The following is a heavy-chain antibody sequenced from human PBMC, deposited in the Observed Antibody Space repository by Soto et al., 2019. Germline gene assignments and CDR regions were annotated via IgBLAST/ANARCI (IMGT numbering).Heavy chain of an antibody. J-gene: IGHJ6*02. CDR3: ARVAAAGRYYYYGMDV. D-gene: IGHD6-13*01. Sequence: SETLSLTCTVSGGSISSSSYYWGWIRQPPGKGLEWIGSIYYSGSTYYNPSLKSRVTISVDTSKNQFSLKLSSVTAADTAVYYCARVAAAGRYYYYGMDVWGQGTTVTVSS. CDR1: GGSISSSSYY. V-gene: IGHV4-39*01. CDR2: IYYSGST.